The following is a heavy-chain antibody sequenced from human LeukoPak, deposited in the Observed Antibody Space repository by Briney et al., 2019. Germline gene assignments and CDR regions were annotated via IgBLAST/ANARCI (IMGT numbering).Heavy chain of an antibody. CDR2: TYYRSRWYN. J-gene: IGHJ4*02. CDR3: ARSYGSGSSARPFDY. D-gene: IGHD3-10*01. Sequence: SQTLSLTCAISGDSVSSNNAAWVWIRQSPSRGLEWLGRTYYRSRWYNDYAVSVKSRITINPDTSKNQFSLQLNSVTPEDTAVYYCARSYGSGSSARPFDYWGQGTLVTVSS. CDR1: GDSVSSNNAA. V-gene: IGHV6-1*01.